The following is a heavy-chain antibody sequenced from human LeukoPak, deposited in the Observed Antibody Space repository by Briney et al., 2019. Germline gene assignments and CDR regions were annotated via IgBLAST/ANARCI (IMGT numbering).Heavy chain of an antibody. D-gene: IGHD3-10*01. Sequence: SETLSLTCTVSGGSISSTSYHWAWIRQPPGKGLEWIAAVYYTGSAYYNPSLKSRVTISVDTSKSQFSLKLSSVTTADTALYYCARYASGSYYWFDPWGQGTLVTVSS. CDR2: VYYTGSA. CDR1: GGSISSTSYH. V-gene: IGHV4-39*01. CDR3: ARYASGSYYWFDP. J-gene: IGHJ5*02.